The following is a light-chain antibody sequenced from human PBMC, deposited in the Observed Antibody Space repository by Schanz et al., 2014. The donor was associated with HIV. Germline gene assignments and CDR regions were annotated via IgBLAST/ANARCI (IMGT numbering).Light chain of an antibody. Sequence: DIQMTQSPSTLSASVGDTVTLTCRASQDIRPRLAWFQQKPGKAPKSLIYAASSVQSGVPSRFSGSGSGTDFTLTISSLQPEDFATYYCQQSYSTSYTFGQGTKLEIK. CDR1: QDIRPR. V-gene: IGKV1-39*01. CDR3: QQSYSTSYT. CDR2: AAS. J-gene: IGKJ2*01.